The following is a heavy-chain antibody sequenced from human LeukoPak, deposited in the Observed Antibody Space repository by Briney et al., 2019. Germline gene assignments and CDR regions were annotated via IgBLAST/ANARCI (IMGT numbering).Heavy chain of an antibody. CDR1: GGTFSSYA. J-gene: IGHJ4*02. Sequence: RASVKVSCKASGGTFSSYAISWVRQAPGQGLEWMGGIIPIFGTANYAQKFQGRVTITADESTSTAYMELSSLRSEDTAVYYCARGPVGATHPIPFDYWGQGTLVTVSS. CDR3: ARGPVGATHPIPFDY. D-gene: IGHD1-26*01. CDR2: IIPIFGTA. V-gene: IGHV1-69*13.